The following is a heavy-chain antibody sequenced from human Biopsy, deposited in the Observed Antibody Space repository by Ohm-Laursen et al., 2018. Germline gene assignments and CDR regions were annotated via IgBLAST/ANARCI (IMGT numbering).Heavy chain of an antibody. V-gene: IGHV4-59*01. J-gene: IGHJ4*02. Sequence: GTLSLTCAVSGDSISGYYWNWIRQPPGKRLERIGYILSTGSTDYNPSLQSRVSISLDLSTDQFSLKVDSVTAADTAVYYCARVVGAATGFDSWGRGTPVIVSS. CDR1: GDSISGYY. CDR3: ARVVGAATGFDS. D-gene: IGHD1-26*01. CDR2: ILSTGST.